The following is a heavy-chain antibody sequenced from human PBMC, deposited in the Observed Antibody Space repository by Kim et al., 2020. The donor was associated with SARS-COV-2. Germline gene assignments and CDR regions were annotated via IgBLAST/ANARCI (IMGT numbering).Heavy chain of an antibody. J-gene: IGHJ6*02. CDR2: INPNSGGT. Sequence: ASVKVSCKASGYTFTGYYMHWVRQAPGQGLEWMGRINPNSGGTNYAQKFQGRVTMTRDTSISTAYMELSRLRSDDTAVYYCARLAGYSSSWYGYYYYYGMDVWGQGTTVTVSS. V-gene: IGHV1-2*06. CDR1: GYTFTGYY. D-gene: IGHD6-13*01. CDR3: ARLAGYSSSWYGYYYYYGMDV.